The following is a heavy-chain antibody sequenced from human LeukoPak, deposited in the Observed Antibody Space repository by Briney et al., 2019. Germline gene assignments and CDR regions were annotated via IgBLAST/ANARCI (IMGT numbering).Heavy chain of an antibody. CDR3: ARGGYCSGGSCYSTPFDY. CDR2: INPSGGST. J-gene: IGHJ4*02. Sequence: GASVKVSCKASGYTFTSYYMHWVRQAPGQGLEWMGIINPSGGSTGYAQKFQGRVTMTRDMSTSTVYMELSSLRSEDTAVYYCARGGYCSGGSCYSTPFDYWGQGTLVTVSS. CDR1: GYTFTSYY. V-gene: IGHV1-46*01. D-gene: IGHD2-15*01.